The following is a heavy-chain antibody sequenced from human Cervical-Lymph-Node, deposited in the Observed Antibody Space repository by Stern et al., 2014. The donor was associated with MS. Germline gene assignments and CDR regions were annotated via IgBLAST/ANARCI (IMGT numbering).Heavy chain of an antibody. V-gene: IGHV3-30*04. Sequence: QLVQSGGGVVQPGRSLRLTCAASGFAFKNYAFHWVRQAPGKGLEWVAVTSFDGSSKYHADSVKGRFTISRDNSKDTLYLQMNSLGAEDTAVYYCARVNYDGSGYYYYYSMDVWGQGTTVTVSS. CDR2: TSFDGSSK. CDR1: GFAFKNYA. J-gene: IGHJ6*02. D-gene: IGHD3-22*01. CDR3: ARVNYDGSGYYYYYSMDV.